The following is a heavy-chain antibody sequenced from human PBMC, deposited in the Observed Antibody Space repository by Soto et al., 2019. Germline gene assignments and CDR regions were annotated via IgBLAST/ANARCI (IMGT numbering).Heavy chain of an antibody. D-gene: IGHD3-10*01. Sequence: EVQLLESGGGLVQPGGSLRLSCAASGFTFSSYSMSWVRQAPGKGLEWVSGFRTSGDGGTTYYADSMKGRFTISRDNSKNMLFLQMNSMRAEDTAIYYCAKKVNSGPGSQYFDYWGQGTLVTVSS. J-gene: IGHJ4*02. CDR1: GFTFSSYS. V-gene: IGHV3-23*01. CDR2: FRTSGDGGTT. CDR3: AKKVNSGPGSQYFDY.